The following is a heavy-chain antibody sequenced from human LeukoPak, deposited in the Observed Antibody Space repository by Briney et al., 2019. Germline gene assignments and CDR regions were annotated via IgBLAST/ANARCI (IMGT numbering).Heavy chain of an antibody. CDR3: ATLFGVVIPIDY. CDR1: GFTFGDYY. V-gene: IGHV3-11*01. J-gene: IGHJ4*02. CDR2: ISSSGSTI. Sequence: GGSLRLSCAASGFTFGDYYISWIRQAPGKGLEWVSYISSSGSTIYYADSVKGRFTISRDNAKNSLYLQMNSLRAEDTAVYYCATLFGVVIPIDYWGQGTLVTVSS. D-gene: IGHD3-3*01.